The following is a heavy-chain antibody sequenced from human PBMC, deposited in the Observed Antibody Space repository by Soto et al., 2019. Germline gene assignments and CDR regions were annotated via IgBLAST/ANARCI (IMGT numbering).Heavy chain of an antibody. CDR2: IKNKMEGGTT. V-gene: IGHV3-15*01. CDR1: GFTLSNAW. Sequence: GSLRLSCAASGFTLSNAWVSWVRQAPGKGLEWVGRIKNKMEGGTTDYAAPVKGRFTISRDDSKNMLYLQMNSLITDDTAVYYCAPNWNLDYWGQGTMVTVYS. CDR3: APNWNLDY. J-gene: IGHJ4*02. D-gene: IGHD2-8*01.